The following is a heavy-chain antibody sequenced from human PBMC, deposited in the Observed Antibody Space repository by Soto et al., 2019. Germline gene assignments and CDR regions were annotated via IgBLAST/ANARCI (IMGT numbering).Heavy chain of an antibody. CDR1: GGSINSYY. CDR3: ARQYCSSTRCYQYFDY. V-gene: IGHV4-59*08. D-gene: IGHD2-2*01. CDR2: IYSSGST. Sequence: SETLSLTCTVSGGSINSYYWSWIRQSPEKGLEWIGYIYSSGSTNYNPSLKSRVTISVDTSKNQFSLKLSSVTAADTAVYYCARQYCSSTRCYQYFDYWGQGTRVTVAS. J-gene: IGHJ4*02.